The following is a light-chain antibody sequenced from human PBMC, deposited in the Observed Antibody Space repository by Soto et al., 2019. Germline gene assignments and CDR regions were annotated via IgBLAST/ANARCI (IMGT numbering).Light chain of an antibody. J-gene: IGKJ2*01. CDR2: GAS. CDR1: QSVSNSY. Sequence: EIVLTQSPGTLSLSPGERATLSCRASQSVSNSYLAWYQQKPGQAPRLLIYGASSRATGIPDRFSGSGYGTDFTLTISRLEPEDFAVYYCQQYGSSYTFGQGTKLEIK. CDR3: QQYGSSYT. V-gene: IGKV3-20*01.